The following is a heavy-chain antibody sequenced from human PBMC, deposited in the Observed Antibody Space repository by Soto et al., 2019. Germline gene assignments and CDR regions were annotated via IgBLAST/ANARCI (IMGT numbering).Heavy chain of an antibody. D-gene: IGHD3-16*02. Sequence: QVQLQQWGAGLLKPSETLSLTCAVYGGSFSGYYWSWIRQPPGKGLEWIGEINHSGCTNYNPSLKSRVTISVDTSKNQFSLKLSSVTAADTAVYYCARGRNYDYIWGSYRYNPYFDYWGQGTLVTVSS. CDR1: GGSFSGYY. J-gene: IGHJ4*02. V-gene: IGHV4-34*01. CDR2: INHSGCT. CDR3: ARGRNYDYIWGSYRYNPYFDY.